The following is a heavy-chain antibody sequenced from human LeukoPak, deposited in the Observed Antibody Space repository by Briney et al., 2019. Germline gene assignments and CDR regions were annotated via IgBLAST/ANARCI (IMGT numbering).Heavy chain of an antibody. D-gene: IGHD3-22*01. CDR2: IDYSGGST. CDR3: ARDGRWINYYDGSSPV. V-gene: IGHV3-23*01. CDR1: GFTFSSYG. J-gene: IGHJ4*02. Sequence: GGSLRLSCAASGFTFSSYGMSWIRQAPGKGLEWVSSIDYSGGSTYYADSVKGRFTISRDNSKNTLYLQLNNLRVEDTAVYYCARDGRWINYYDGSSPVWGQGTLVTVSS.